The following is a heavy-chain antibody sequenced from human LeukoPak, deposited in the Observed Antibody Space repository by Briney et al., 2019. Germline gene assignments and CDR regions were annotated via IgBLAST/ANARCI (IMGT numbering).Heavy chain of an antibody. D-gene: IGHD3-9*01. CDR1: GGTFSSYA. CDR3: ASYDNYDILTGYFDY. V-gene: IGHV1-69*04. J-gene: IGHJ4*02. Sequence: GASVKVSCKASGGTFSSYAISWVRQAPGQGLEWMGRIIPILGIANYAQKFQGRVTITADKSTSTAYMELSSLRSEDTAVYYCASYDNYDILTGYFDYWGQGTLVTVSS. CDR2: IIPILGIA.